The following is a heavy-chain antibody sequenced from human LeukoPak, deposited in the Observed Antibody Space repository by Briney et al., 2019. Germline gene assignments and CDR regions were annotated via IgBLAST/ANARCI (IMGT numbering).Heavy chain of an antibody. V-gene: IGHV3-23*01. CDR3: ARDFSRLVLYD. Sequence: GGSLRLSCAASGFTFSSYSMNWVRQAPGKGLEWVSAISGSGGSTYYADSVKGRFTISRDNSKNTLYLQMNGLRAEDTAVYYCARDFSRLVLYDWGQGTLVTVSS. J-gene: IGHJ4*02. CDR2: ISGSGGST. D-gene: IGHD3-9*01. CDR1: GFTFSSYS.